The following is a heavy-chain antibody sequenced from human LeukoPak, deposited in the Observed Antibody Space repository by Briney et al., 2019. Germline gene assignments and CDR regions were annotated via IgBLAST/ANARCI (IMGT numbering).Heavy chain of an antibody. J-gene: IGHJ4*02. CDR2: IYYSGST. CDR3: ATSGWYLLPGVY. D-gene: IGHD6-19*01. Sequence: SSETLSLTCTVSGDSISSTNYCWGWIRQPPGKGLEWIGSIYYSGSTYYNPSLESRVTISVDTSKNQFSLKLSSVTAADTAVYYCATSGWYLLPGVYWGQGTLVTVSS. V-gene: IGHV4-39*01. CDR1: GDSISSTNYC.